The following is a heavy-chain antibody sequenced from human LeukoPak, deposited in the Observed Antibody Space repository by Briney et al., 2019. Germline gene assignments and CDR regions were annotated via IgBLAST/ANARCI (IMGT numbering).Heavy chain of an antibody. CDR1: GFTFSSSG. CDR2: IWYDASYK. V-gene: IGHV3-33*03. J-gene: IGHJ4*02. Sequence: GGSLRLSSAASGFTFSSSGMHWVRQAPGKGLEWVAIIWYDASYKYYVDSVKGRFTISGDNAKNSLFLRMNSLRDEDTAIYFWASWIYVHSSGWNYPHYWGQGTLVTVSS. D-gene: IGHD6-19*01. CDR3: ASWIYVHSSGWNYPHY.